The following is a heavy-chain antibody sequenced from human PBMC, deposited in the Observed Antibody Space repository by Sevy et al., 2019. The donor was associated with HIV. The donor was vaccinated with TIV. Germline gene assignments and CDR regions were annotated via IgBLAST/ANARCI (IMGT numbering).Heavy chain of an antibody. J-gene: IGHJ3*02. V-gene: IGHV3-30-3*01. CDR2: ISYDGSNK. D-gene: IGHD3-16*01. CDR1: GFTFSSYA. CDR3: ARDLRGGEAFDI. Sequence: GGSLRLSCAASGFTFSSYAMHWVRQAPGKGLEWVAVISYDGSNKYYVDSVKGRFTISRDNSKNTLYLQMNSLRAEDTAVYYCARDLRGGEAFDIWGQGTMVTVSS.